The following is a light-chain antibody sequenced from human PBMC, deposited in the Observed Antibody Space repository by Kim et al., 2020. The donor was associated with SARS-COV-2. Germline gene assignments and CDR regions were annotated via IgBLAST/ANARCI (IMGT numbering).Light chain of an antibody. CDR1: SSDAGGYNF. J-gene: IGLJ2*01. Sequence: PGQSVHISCTGPSSDAGGYNFVSWFQQHPCKAPKLLIYDVSKRPTGVPDRFSGSKSGNTASLTISGLQAEDVADYYCCSYAGSYEVFGGGAKLTVL. CDR2: DVS. V-gene: IGLV2-11*01. CDR3: CSYAGSYEV.